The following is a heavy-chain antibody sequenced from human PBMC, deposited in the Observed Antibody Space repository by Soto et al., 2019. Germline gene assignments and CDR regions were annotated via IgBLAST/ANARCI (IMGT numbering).Heavy chain of an antibody. CDR2: IYYRGST. J-gene: IGHJ6*02. D-gene: IGHD1-26*01. CDR3: ARQQLLPFYYALDV. Sequence: PSATLSLTCNVSGGSISGYYWSWIRQSPGKGLEYIGYIYYRGSTNYNSSLKSRVTMSVDTSRNQFSLKMNSVTAADTAVYYCARQQLLPFYYALDVWGQGTTVTVSS. CDR1: GGSISGYY. V-gene: IGHV4-59*01.